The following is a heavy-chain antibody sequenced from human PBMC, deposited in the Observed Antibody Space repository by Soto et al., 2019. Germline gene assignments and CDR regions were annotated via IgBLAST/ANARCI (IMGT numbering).Heavy chain of an antibody. D-gene: IGHD6-25*01. CDR1: GFTFSSYW. CDR2: INSDGSST. V-gene: IGHV3-74*01. Sequence: EVQLVESGGGLVQPGGSLRLSCAASGFTFSSYWMHWVRQAPGKGLVWVSRINSDGSSTSYADSVKGRFTISRDNAKNTLYLQMNSLRAEDTAVYYCARKWGYSSATLAYYMDVWGKGTTVTASS. J-gene: IGHJ6*03. CDR3: ARKWGYSSATLAYYMDV.